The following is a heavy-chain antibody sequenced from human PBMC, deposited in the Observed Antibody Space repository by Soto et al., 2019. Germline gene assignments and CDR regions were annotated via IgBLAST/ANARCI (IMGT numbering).Heavy chain of an antibody. CDR1: TYTFSNYW. J-gene: IGHJ4*02. CDR3: ASLHYHNSYSGFDS. V-gene: IGHV5-51*01. CDR2: IYPPDSDT. Sequence: PGESLKISCKGSTYTFSNYWIGWVRQMPGKAPEWMGLIYPPDSDTKYSPSFQGQVTISADKSISTAYLRWSSLKASDTATYYCASLHYHNSYSGFDSWGQGTPVTVSS. D-gene: IGHD1-26*01.